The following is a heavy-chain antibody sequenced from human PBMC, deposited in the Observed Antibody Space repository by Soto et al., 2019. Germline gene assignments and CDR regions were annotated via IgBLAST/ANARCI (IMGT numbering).Heavy chain of an antibody. V-gene: IGHV3-7*01. CDR3: ARTGDGHHDFLDY. CDR1: GFTFSSYW. Sequence: VHLEESGGGLVQPGGSLRLSCAASGFTFSSYWMNWVRQAPGTGLEWVANINQDGNEDNLLDSVKGRFTISRDNAKNSLVFQMNSLRVDDTAVYYCARTGDGHHDFLDYWGQGALVSVAS. J-gene: IGHJ4*02. CDR2: INQDGNED. D-gene: IGHD1-1*01.